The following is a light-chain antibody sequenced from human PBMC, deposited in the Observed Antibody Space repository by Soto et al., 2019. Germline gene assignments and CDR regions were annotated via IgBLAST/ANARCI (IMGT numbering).Light chain of an antibody. Sequence: QSALTQPRSVSGSPGQSVTIFCTGTTSDVGGYNFVSWYQHHPGKAPKLIIYDVIQRPSGVPDRFSGSKSGSTASLTISGLQAEDEADYYCSSYAGDYTYVFGTGTKLTVL. CDR3: SSYAGDYTYV. V-gene: IGLV2-11*01. CDR2: DVI. CDR1: TSDVGGYNF. J-gene: IGLJ1*01.